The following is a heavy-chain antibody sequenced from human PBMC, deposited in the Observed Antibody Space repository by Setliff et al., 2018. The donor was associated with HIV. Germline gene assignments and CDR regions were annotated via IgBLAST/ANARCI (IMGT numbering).Heavy chain of an antibody. CDR2: ISSSGIS. Sequence: LSLTCTVSGGSMNDYYWSWVRQPAGKTLEWLGRISSSGISTYNFSLRSRVTMSIDTSNNQFSLTLNSVTAADTAVYYCARETYYYDNPQYYYYYMDVWGKGTTVTVSS. V-gene: IGHV4-4*07. CDR1: GGSMNDYY. J-gene: IGHJ6*03. CDR3: ARETYYYDNPQYYYYYMDV. D-gene: IGHD3-22*01.